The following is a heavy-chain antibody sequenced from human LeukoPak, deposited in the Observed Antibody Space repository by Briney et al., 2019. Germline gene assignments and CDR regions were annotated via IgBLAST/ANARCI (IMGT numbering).Heavy chain of an antibody. J-gene: IGHJ4*02. CDR1: GFTFSSYS. CDR3: ARENFPAYFDY. CDR2: ISSSSSTI. Sequence: PGGSLRLSCAASGFTFSSYSMNWVRQAPGKGREWVSYISSSSSTIYYADSVKGRFTISRDNAKNSLYLQMNSLRAEDTAVYYCARENFPAYFDYWGQGTLVTVSS. V-gene: IGHV3-48*01.